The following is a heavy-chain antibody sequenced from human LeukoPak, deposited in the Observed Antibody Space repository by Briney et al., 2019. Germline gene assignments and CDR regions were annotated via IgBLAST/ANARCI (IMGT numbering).Heavy chain of an antibody. D-gene: IGHD6-19*01. V-gene: IGHV1-8*01. CDR2: MNPNSGNT. Sequence: GASVKVSCKASGYTFTSYDINWVRQATGQGLEWMGWMNPNSGNTGYAQKFQGRVTMTRNTSISTAYMELSSLRSEDTAVYYCARAKLAVAGTAYYYYYYGMDVWGQGTTVTVSS. CDR1: GYTFTSYD. CDR3: ARAKLAVAGTAYYYYYYGMDV. J-gene: IGHJ6*02.